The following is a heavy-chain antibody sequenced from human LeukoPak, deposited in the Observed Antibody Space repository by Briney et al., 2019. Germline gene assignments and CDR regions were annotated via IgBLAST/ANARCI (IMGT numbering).Heavy chain of an antibody. D-gene: IGHD6-19*01. CDR1: SASIRSHY. CDR2: IHYSGST. V-gene: IGHV4-59*11. CDR3: ARGGWSLDY. J-gene: IGHJ4*02. Sequence: PSETLSLTCTVSSASIRSHYWSWIRQPPGKGLEWIGYIHYSGSTNYNPSLKRRVTMSVDTSKNQFSLKLSSVTAADTAVYYCARGGWSLDYWGQGTLVTVSS.